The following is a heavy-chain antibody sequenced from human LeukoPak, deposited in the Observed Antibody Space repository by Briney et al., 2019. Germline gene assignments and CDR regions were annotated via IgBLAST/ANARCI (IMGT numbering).Heavy chain of an antibody. D-gene: IGHD3-10*01. V-gene: IGHV3-48*02. J-gene: IGHJ5*02. Sequence: PGGSLRLSCAASGFTLSTYGMNWVRQAPGKGLEWLSYISAGSSAIYYADSVKGRFTISRENAKESLYLQMNTLRNDDTAVYYCVRDAPAMVRGAWFDPWGQGTLVTVSS. CDR1: GFTLSTYG. CDR2: ISAGSSAI. CDR3: VRDAPAMVRGAWFDP.